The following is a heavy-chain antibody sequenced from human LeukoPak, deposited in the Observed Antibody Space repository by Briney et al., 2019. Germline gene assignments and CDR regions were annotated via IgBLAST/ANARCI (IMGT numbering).Heavy chain of an antibody. J-gene: IGHJ2*01. CDR3: AKDQGYYGSGSYSWYFDL. V-gene: IGHV3-30*02. CDR1: GFSFSSYG. D-gene: IGHD3-10*01. Sequence: PGESLRLSCAASGFSFSSYGMHWVRQAPGKGLEWVAFIRYDGSNKYYADSVKGRFTISRDNSKNTLYLQMNSLRAEDTAVYYCAKDQGYYGSGSYSWYFDLWGRGTLVTVSS. CDR2: IRYDGSNK.